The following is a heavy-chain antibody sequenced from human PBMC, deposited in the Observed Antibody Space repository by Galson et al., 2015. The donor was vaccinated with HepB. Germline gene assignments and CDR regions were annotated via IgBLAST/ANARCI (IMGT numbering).Heavy chain of an antibody. J-gene: IGHJ5*02. CDR1: GFIFRHHA. Sequence: SLRLSCAGSGFIFRHHAMAWIRLAPGKGLEWVSGINGRGSTRSYSDAVKGRFSISRDNSKDTVFLQMDNLRPEDTAVYYCVKEGAWFGGDWFDPWGQGALVTVS. CDR2: INGRGSTR. V-gene: IGHV3-23*01. CDR3: VKEGAWFGGDWFDP. D-gene: IGHD3-16*01.